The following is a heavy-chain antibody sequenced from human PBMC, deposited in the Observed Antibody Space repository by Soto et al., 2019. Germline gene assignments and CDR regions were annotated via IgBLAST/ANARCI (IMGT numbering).Heavy chain of an antibody. V-gene: IGHV1-18*04. J-gene: IGHJ4*02. CDR1: GYTFTSYG. Sequence: GASVKVSCKASGYTFTSYGISWVRQAPGQGLEWMGWISAYNGNTNYAQKLQGRVTMTTDTSTSTAYMELRSLRSDDTAVYYCARDSRYNWNRWDFDYWGQGTLVTVSS. CDR2: ISAYNGNT. D-gene: IGHD1-20*01. CDR3: ARDSRYNWNRWDFDY.